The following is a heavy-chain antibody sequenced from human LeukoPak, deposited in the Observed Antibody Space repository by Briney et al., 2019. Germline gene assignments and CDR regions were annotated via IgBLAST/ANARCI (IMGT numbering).Heavy chain of an antibody. D-gene: IGHD3-22*01. CDR2: INHSGST. J-gene: IGHJ4*02. CDR3: ARVGYYYDSSGPY. Sequence: SETLSLTCAVYGGSFSGYYWSWIRQPPGKGLEWIGEINHSGSTNYNPSLRSRVTISVDTSKNQFSLKLSSVTAADTAVYYCARVGYYYDSSGPYWGQGTLVTVSS. V-gene: IGHV4-34*01. CDR1: GGSFSGYY.